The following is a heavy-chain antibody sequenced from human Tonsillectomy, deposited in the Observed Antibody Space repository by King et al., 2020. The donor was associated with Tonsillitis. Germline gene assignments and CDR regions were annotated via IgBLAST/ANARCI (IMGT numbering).Heavy chain of an antibody. CDR1: GYTFTSYG. J-gene: IGHJ4*02. CDR3: AGGGGYSGYEGDFDY. V-gene: IGHV1-18*04. Sequence: VQLVESGAEVKKPGASVKVSCTASGYTFTSYGISWVRQAPGQGLEWMGWISGYNGNTNYAQKIQGRVTMTTDTSTSTAYMELRSLRSDDTAVYYCAGGGGYSGYEGDFDYWGQGTLVTVSS. D-gene: IGHD5-12*01. CDR2: ISGYNGNT.